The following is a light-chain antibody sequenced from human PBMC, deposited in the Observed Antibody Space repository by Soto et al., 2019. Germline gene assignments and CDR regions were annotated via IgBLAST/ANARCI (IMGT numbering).Light chain of an antibody. CDR3: QQYYSTPLT. Sequence: DIVMTQSPDSLAVSLGERATINCKSSQSVLYTSNNKNYLAWYQQKPGQPPKLLIYWASTRESGVPDRFSGSGSGTDFTLTISSLQAEDVAVYSCQQYYSTPLTFGGGTKGEIK. J-gene: IGKJ4*01. CDR2: WAS. CDR1: QSVLYTSNNKNY. V-gene: IGKV4-1*01.